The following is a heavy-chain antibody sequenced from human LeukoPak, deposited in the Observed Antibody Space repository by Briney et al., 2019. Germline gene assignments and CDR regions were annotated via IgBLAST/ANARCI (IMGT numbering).Heavy chain of an antibody. CDR2: ISWNSGSI. J-gene: IGHJ4*02. CDR3: AKGSYSSGWYYFDY. V-gene: IGHV3-9*03. D-gene: IGHD6-19*01. Sequence: GRSLRLSCAASGFTFDDYAMHWVRQAPGKGLEWVSGISWNSGSIGYADSVKGRFTISRDNAKNSLYLQMNSLRAEDMALYYCAKGSYSSGWYYFDYRGQGTLVTVSS. CDR1: GFTFDDYA.